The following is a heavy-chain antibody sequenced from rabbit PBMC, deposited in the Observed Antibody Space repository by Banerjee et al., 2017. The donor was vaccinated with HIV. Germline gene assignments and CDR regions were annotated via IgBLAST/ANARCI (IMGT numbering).Heavy chain of an antibody. J-gene: IGHJ4*01. CDR2: INTISGDT. CDR1: GFSFTNKYV. V-gene: IGHV1S45*01. D-gene: IGHD6-1*01. Sequence: QEQLEESGGDLVKPEGSLTLTCTASGFSFTNKYVMCWVRQAPGKGLEWIACINTISGDTVYATWAKGRFTISKASWTTVTLQVTSLTAADTASYFWAREEYVGYGYANLWGPGTLVTVS. CDR3: AREEYVGYGYANL.